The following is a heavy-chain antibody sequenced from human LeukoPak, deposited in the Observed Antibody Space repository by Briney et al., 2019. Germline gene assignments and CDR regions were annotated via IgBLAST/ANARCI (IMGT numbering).Heavy chain of an antibody. CDR3: ARAKIAVTRAGLDYYYYMDV. CDR2: IYYSGST. CDR1: GGSISSSSYY. D-gene: IGHD6-19*01. J-gene: IGHJ6*03. V-gene: IGHV4-39*07. Sequence: SETLSLTCTVSGGSISSSSYYWGWIRQPPGKGLEWIGSIYYSGSTYYNPSLKSRVTISVDTSKNQFSLKLSSVTAADTAVYYCARAKIAVTRAGLDYYYYMDVWGKGTTVTISS.